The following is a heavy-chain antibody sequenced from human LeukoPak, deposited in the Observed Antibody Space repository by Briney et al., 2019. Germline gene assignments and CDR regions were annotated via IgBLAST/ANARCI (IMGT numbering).Heavy chain of an antibody. D-gene: IGHD5-12*01. V-gene: IGHV3-23*01. CDR1: GFTFSSYA. CDR3: AKDLIVATNTAKNDFSYYFDY. Sequence: GGSLRLSCAASGFTFSSYAMSWVRQAPGKGLEWVSAISGSGGSTYYADSVKGRFTISRDNSKNTPYLQMNSLRAEDTAVYYCAKDLIVATNTAKNDFSYYFDYWGQGTLVTVSS. CDR2: ISGSGGST. J-gene: IGHJ4*02.